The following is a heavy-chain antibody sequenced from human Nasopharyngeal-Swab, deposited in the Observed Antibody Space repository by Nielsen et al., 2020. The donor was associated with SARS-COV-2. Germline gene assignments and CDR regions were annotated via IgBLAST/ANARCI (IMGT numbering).Heavy chain of an antibody. J-gene: IGHJ4*02. Sequence: GESLKISCAASGFTFSDYYMSWIRQAPGKGLEWVSYISSSGSTIYYADSLKGRFTISRDNAKNTLYLQMNSLRAEDTAVYYCAKDRTPGIVGGRGFDYWGQGTLVTVSS. D-gene: IGHD1-26*01. CDR3: AKDRTPGIVGGRGFDY. V-gene: IGHV3-11*01. CDR2: ISSSGSTI. CDR1: GFTFSDYY.